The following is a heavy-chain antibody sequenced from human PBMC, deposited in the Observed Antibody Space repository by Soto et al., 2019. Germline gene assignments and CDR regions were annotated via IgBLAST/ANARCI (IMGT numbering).Heavy chain of an antibody. CDR2: INAGNGNT. V-gene: IGHV1-3*01. Sequence: QVQLVQSGAEVKKPGASVKVSCKASGYTFTSYAMHWVRQAPGQRLEWMGWINAGNGNTKYSQKFQGRVTITRDTSASTAYMELSSLRSEDTAVYYWARVHLPAPHYYCGMDVWGQGTTVTVSS. D-gene: IGHD3-3*02. CDR3: ARVHLPAPHYYCGMDV. CDR1: GYTFTSYA. J-gene: IGHJ6*02.